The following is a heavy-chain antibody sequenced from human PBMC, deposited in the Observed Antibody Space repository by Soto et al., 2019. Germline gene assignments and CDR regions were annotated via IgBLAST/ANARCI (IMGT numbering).Heavy chain of an antibody. V-gene: IGHV1-69*01. J-gene: IGHJ4*02. CDR2: ILPIFGST. D-gene: IGHD4-17*01. CDR1: GGTFSNYG. Sequence: QVQLVQSGAEVKKPGSSVKVSCKAPGGTFSNYGITWVRQAPGQGLEWMGGILPIFGSTNFAQKFRGRVTITEDASMSTAYMDLSCMRPVDTSVFYCAGDDPLRTATAPSYFDSWCSGTLVTVSS. CDR3: AGDDPLRTATAPSYFDS.